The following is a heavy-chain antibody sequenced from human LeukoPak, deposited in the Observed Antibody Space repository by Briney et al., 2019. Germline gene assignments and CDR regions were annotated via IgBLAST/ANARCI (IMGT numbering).Heavy chain of an antibody. V-gene: IGHV3-23*01. J-gene: IGHJ4*02. CDR3: AKGVYGDHPHYFDC. CDR1: GFPLLAYA. Sequence: GGSLRLSRAASGFPLLAYAMSWVRQAPGKGPEMVAHISASGDSIYYAHSVKGRFTISRDNSRTTLYLQMNTLRVEDTAVYYCAKGVYGDHPHYFDCRGQGSLVIVSS. CDR2: ISASGDSI. D-gene: IGHD4-17*01.